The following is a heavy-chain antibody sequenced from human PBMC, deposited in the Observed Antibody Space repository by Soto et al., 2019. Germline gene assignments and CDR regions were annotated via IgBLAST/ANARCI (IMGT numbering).Heavy chain of an antibody. V-gene: IGHV3-48*01. Sequence: GGSLRLSCAASGFTFSSYSMNWVRQAPGKGLEWVSYISSSSSTIYYADSVKGRFTISRDNAKNSLYLQMNSLRAEDTAVYYCAREVPLGYCSGGSCPSFDYWGQGTLVT. CDR1: GFTFSSYS. J-gene: IGHJ4*02. CDR3: AREVPLGYCSGGSCPSFDY. CDR2: ISSSSSTI. D-gene: IGHD2-15*01.